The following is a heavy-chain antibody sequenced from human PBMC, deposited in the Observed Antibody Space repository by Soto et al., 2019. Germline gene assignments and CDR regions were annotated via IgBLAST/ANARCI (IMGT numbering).Heavy chain of an antibody. D-gene: IGHD3-16*02. Sequence: SETLSLTCTVSGGSISSGDYYWSWIRQPPGKGLEWIGYIYYSGSTYYNPSLKSRVTISVDTSKNQFSLKLSSVTAADMSVYYCAGTFGGVIVFHYWGQGTLVTVSS. J-gene: IGHJ4*02. CDR1: GGSISSGDYY. CDR2: IYYSGST. V-gene: IGHV4-30-4*01. CDR3: AGTFGGVIVFHY.